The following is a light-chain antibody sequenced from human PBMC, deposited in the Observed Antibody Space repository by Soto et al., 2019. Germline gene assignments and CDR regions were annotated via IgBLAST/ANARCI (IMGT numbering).Light chain of an antibody. Sequence: EMVLKQSPGTLSLYPGERATLSCRASQRVSNSYLAWYQQKPGQAPRLLIHGAPARPTGLPDSCIRSVSGADLTHSLSKLGPEDFAVYYCPVYGISPKTFGHGTNVDIK. CDR3: PVYGISPKT. V-gene: IGKV3-20*01. CDR2: GAP. J-gene: IGKJ1*01. CDR1: QRVSNSY.